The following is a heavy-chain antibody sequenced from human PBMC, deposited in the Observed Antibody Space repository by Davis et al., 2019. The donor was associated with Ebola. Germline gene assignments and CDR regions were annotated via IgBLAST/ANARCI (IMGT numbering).Heavy chain of an antibody. D-gene: IGHD5-18*01. CDR1: GFTVSSNY. V-gene: IGHV3-49*04. CDR2: IRSKAYGGTT. Sequence: GESLKISCAASGFTVSSNYMSWVRQAPGKGLEWVGFIRSKAYGGTTEYAASVKGRFTISRDDSKSIAYLQMNSLKTEDTAVYYCTTSTAMVTVLDFDYWGQGTLVTVSS. J-gene: IGHJ4*02. CDR3: TTSTAMVTVLDFDY.